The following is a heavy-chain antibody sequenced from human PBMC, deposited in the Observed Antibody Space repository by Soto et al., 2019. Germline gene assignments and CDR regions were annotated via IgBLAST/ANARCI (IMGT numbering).Heavy chain of an antibody. V-gene: IGHV1-8*01. CDR2: MNPNSGNT. Sequence: ASVKVSCKASGYTFTSYDINWVRQATGQGLEWMGWMNPNSGNTGYAQKFQGRVTMTRNTSISTAYMELSSLRSEDTAVYYCARAGSYYGSGSYSYYYGMDIWGQGTTVTVSS. J-gene: IGHJ6*02. CDR3: ARAGSYYGSGSYSYYYGMDI. CDR1: GYTFTSYD. D-gene: IGHD3-10*01.